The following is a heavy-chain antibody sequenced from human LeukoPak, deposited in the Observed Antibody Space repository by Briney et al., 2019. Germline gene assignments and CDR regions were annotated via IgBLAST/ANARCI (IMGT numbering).Heavy chain of an antibody. CDR3: ARGGYSYINY. CDR1: GFSFSDYW. CDR2: IKRDGSEK. Sequence: GGSLILSCAASGFSFSDYWMSWVRQAPGKGLEWVASIKRDGSEKYYVDSVKGRFIISRDNAKNSLYLQMNSLRADDTAIYHCARGGYSYINYWGQGTLVVVSS. V-gene: IGHV3-7*01. J-gene: IGHJ4*02. D-gene: IGHD5-12*01.